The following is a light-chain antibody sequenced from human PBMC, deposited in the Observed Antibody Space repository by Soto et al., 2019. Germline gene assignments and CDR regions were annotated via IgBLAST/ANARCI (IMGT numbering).Light chain of an antibody. Sequence: EIVLTQSPGTLSLSPGKRATLSCRASQSVSSSYLAWYQQKPGQAPRLLIYGASGRATGIPDRFSGSGSGTDFTLTISRLEPEDFAVYYCQQYGSSPPVTFGQGTLLEIK. J-gene: IGKJ5*01. CDR1: QSVSSSY. V-gene: IGKV3-20*01. CDR3: QQYGSSPPVT. CDR2: GAS.